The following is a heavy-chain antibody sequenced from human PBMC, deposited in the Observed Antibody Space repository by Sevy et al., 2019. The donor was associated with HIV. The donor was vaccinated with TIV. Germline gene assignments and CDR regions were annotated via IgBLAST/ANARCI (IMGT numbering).Heavy chain of an antibody. D-gene: IGHD4-17*01. CDR2: ISDDGSNK. CDR3: ARAGYYGDYHFDY. Sequence: GGYLRLSCAASGFTFSGYAMHWVRQTPGEGLEWVAVISDDGSNKYYSDSVKGRFTISRDYSKNTLFLQMNSLKAEDTAVYYCARAGYYGDYHFDYWGQGTLVTVSS. CDR1: GFTFSGYA. V-gene: IGHV3-30-3*01. J-gene: IGHJ4*02.